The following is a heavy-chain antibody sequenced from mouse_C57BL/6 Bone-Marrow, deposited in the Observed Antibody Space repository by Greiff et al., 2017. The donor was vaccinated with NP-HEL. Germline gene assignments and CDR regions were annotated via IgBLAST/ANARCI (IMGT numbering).Heavy chain of an antibody. J-gene: IGHJ3*01. CDR3: ARHGGSSWFAY. CDR1: GFTFSSYG. Sequence: EVQGVESGGDLVKPGGSLKLSCAASGFTFSSYGMSWVRQTPDTRLEWVATLSSGGSYTYYPDSVKGRFTISRDNAKNTLYLQMSSLKSEDTAMYYCARHGGSSWFAYWGQGTLVTVSA. CDR2: LSSGGSYT. V-gene: IGHV5-6*01.